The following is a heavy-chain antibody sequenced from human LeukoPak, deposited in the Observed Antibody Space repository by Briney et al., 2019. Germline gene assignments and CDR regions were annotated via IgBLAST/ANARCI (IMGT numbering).Heavy chain of an antibody. V-gene: IGHV3-11*01. CDR2: ISSSGSTI. D-gene: IGHD1-26*01. J-gene: IGHJ6*02. Sequence: GGSLRLSCAASGFTFGDYYMSWIRQAPGKGLEWVSYISSSGSTIYYADSVKGRFTISRDNAKNSLYLQMNSLRAEDTAVYYCASAPELSTYYYYYGMDVWGQGTTVTVSS. CDR3: ASAPELSTYYYYYGMDV. CDR1: GFTFGDYY.